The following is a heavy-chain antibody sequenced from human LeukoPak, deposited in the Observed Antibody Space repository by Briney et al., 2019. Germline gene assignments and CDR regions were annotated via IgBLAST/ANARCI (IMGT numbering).Heavy chain of an antibody. CDR2: INPNSGDT. V-gene: IGHV1-2*02. CDR3: ARVEGLSSSPRTLRY. J-gene: IGHJ4*02. D-gene: IGHD2-15*01. CDR1: GYTFTGYY. Sequence: ASVKVSCKASGYTFTGYYMHWVRQAPGQGLEWMGCINPNSGDTNYGQKFQGRVTMTRATSISTAYMELSRLTSDDTAMYYCARVEGLSSSPRTLRYWGQGTLVSVSS.